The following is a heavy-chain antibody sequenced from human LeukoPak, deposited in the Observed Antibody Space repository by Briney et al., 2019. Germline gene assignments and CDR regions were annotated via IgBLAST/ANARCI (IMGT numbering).Heavy chain of an antibody. CDR3: AKDSRSSSSRGAFDY. Sequence: PGGSLRLSCAASGFTFSSYSMNWVRQAPGKGLEWVSSISSSSSYIYYADSVKGRFTISRDNSKNMLYLQMNSLRAEDTAVYYCAKDSRSSSSRGAFDYWGQGTLVTVSS. J-gene: IGHJ4*02. CDR2: ISSSSSYI. D-gene: IGHD6-13*01. CDR1: GFTFSSYS. V-gene: IGHV3-21*04.